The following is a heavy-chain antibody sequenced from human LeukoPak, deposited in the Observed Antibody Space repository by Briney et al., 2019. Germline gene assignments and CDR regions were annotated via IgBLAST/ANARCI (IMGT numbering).Heavy chain of an antibody. D-gene: IGHD3-10*01. CDR1: GGSFSGYY. J-gene: IGHJ4*02. Sequence: PSETLSLTCAVYGGSFSGYYWSWIRQPPGKGLEWIGEINHSGSTNYNPSLKSRVTISVDTSKNQFSLKLSSVTAADTAVYYCARDMRGGFSSGGADCWGQGALVTVSS. V-gene: IGHV4-34*01. CDR3: ARDMRGGFSSGGADC. CDR2: INHSGST.